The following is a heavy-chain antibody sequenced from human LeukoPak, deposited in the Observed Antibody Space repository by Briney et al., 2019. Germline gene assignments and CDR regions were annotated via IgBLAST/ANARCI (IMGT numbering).Heavy chain of an antibody. CDR2: ISSSSSYI. D-gene: IGHD6-19*01. CDR1: GFTFSSYS. V-gene: IGHV3-21*01. J-gene: IGHJ4*02. CDR3: ARAGWHEPADY. Sequence: GGSLRLSCAASGFTFSSYSMNWVRQAPGKGLEWVSSISSSSSYIYYADSVKGRFTISRDNAKNSLYLQMNSLRAEDTAVYYCARAGWHEPADYWGQGTLVTVSS.